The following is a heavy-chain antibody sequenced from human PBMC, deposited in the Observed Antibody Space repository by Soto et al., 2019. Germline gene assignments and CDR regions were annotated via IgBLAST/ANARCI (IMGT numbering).Heavy chain of an antibody. J-gene: IGHJ6*02. CDR3: ARDPVDLFGYMDV. D-gene: IGHD3-10*02. CDR2: IIPLLKTV. V-gene: IGHV1-69*06. CDR1: GGTFASYS. Sequence: QEELVQSGAEVKKPGSSVNVSCKASGGTFASYSITWVRQAPGQRLEWMGEIIPLLKTVNYAQKFQGRVTITGDRSTSTVYMALSRLRYDDTAVYYCARDPVDLFGYMDVWGHGTTVTV.